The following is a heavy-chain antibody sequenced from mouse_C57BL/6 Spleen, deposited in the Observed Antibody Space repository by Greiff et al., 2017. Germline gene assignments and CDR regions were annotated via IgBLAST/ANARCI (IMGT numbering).Heavy chain of an antibody. J-gene: IGHJ2*01. V-gene: IGHV1-18*01. CDR3: ARDLGGNYSPFDY. D-gene: IGHD2-1*01. CDR1: GYTFTDYN. CDR2: INPNNGGT. Sequence: EVQLQQSGPELVKPGASVKIPCKASGYTFTDYNMDWVKQSHGKSLEWIGDINPNNGGTIYNQKFKGKATLTVDKSSSTAYMELRSLTSEDTAVYYCARDLGGNYSPFDYWGQGTTLTVSS.